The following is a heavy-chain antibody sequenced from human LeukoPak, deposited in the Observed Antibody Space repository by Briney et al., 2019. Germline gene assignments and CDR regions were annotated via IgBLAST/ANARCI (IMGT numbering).Heavy chain of an antibody. J-gene: IGHJ5*02. V-gene: IGHV1-18*01. D-gene: IGHD3-3*01. CDR3: ARITYAFWSGYYVPDDP. CDR1: GYTFTNYG. Sequence: ASVKVSCKASGYTFTNYGISWVRQAPGQGLEWMGWISIYNGNTDYAQKLRGRVTMTTDTSTSTAYMELRSLRSDDPAVYYCARITYAFWSGYYVPDDPWGQGTLVTVSS. CDR2: ISIYNGNT.